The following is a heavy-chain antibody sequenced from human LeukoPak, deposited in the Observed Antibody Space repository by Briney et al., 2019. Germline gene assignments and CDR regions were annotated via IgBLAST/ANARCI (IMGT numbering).Heavy chain of an antibody. CDR1: GGSISSYY. Sequence: KPSETLSLTCTVSGGSISSYYWSWIRQPPGKGLEWIGYIYYSGSTNYNPSLKSRVTISVDTSKNQFSLKLSSVTAADTAVYYCARDYSSDFWSGYYNNYFDYWGQGTLVTVSS. CDR2: IYYSGST. J-gene: IGHJ4*02. V-gene: IGHV4-4*08. D-gene: IGHD3-3*01. CDR3: ARDYSSDFWSGYYNNYFDY.